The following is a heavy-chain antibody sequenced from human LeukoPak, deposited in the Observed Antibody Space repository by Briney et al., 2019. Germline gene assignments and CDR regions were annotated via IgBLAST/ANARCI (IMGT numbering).Heavy chain of an antibody. Sequence: PSETLSLTCAVSGYSISSGYYWGWTRQPPGKGLEWIGSVYYSGSTYYNPSLKSRVTISVDTSKNQFSLKLASVTAADTAVYYCARNSSGWSPLGEIQSAPPCFNFWGQGTLVTVSS. V-gene: IGHV4-38-2*01. CDR2: VYYSGST. D-gene: IGHD6-19*01. CDR1: GYSISSGYY. J-gene: IGHJ4*02. CDR3: ARNSSGWSPLGEIQSAPPCFNF.